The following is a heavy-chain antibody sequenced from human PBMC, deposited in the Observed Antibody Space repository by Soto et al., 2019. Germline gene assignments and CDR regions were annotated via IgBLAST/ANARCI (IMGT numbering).Heavy chain of an antibody. J-gene: IGHJ1*01. CDR2: ISAYTGNT. Sequence: ASVKVSCKASGYTFTSYGISWVRQAPGQGLEWMGWISAYTGNTNYAQKLQGRVTMTTDTSTSTAYMELRSLRFDDTAVYYRASDLPDYGDYDEYFQHWGQGTLVSISS. CDR3: ASDLPDYGDYDEYFQH. CDR1: GYTFTSYG. V-gene: IGHV1-18*01. D-gene: IGHD4-17*01.